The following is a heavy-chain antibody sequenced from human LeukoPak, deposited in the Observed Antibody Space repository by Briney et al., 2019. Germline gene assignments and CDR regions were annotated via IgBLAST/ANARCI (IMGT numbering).Heavy chain of an antibody. CDR2: MTGNSKTI. CDR3: ARYRDWYADY. D-gene: IGHD3-9*01. Sequence: TGGSLRLSCAASGFDFNIYSMNWVRQAPGKGLEWISYMTGNSKTINYADSVKGRFTISRDNAENSRFLQMNRLRAEDTAIYYCARYRDWYADYWGQGSLVTVSS. CDR1: GFDFNIYS. V-gene: IGHV3-48*01. J-gene: IGHJ4*02.